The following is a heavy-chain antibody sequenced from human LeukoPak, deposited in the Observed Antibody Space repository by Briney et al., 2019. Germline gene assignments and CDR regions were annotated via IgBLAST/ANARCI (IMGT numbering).Heavy chain of an antibody. D-gene: IGHD3-22*01. CDR1: GFTFRSYE. Sequence: GGSLRLSCAASGFTFRSYEMNWVRQAPGKGLERVSYISSSGSTIYYADSVKGRFTISRDNAKKSLYLQMNSLRAEDTAVYYCAREFDSSGYLDYWGQGTLVTVSS. CDR3: AREFDSSGYLDY. V-gene: IGHV3-48*03. J-gene: IGHJ4*02. CDR2: ISSSGSTI.